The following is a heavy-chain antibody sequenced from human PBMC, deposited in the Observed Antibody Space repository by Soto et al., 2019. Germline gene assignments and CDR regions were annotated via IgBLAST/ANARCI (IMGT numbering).Heavy chain of an antibody. CDR1: GGSFSGYY. J-gene: IGHJ6*02. V-gene: IGHV4-34*02. CDR3: ARGRVAAAGAAKYYYYGMDV. Sequence: QVQLQQWGSGLLKPSETLCLTCAVYGGSFSGYYWSWIRQPQGKGLEWIGEINHSGSTNYNPSLKSRVTISVDTSKNQFSLKLSSVTAADTAVYYCARGRVAAAGAAKYYYYGMDVWGQGTTVTVSS. D-gene: IGHD6-13*01. CDR2: INHSGST.